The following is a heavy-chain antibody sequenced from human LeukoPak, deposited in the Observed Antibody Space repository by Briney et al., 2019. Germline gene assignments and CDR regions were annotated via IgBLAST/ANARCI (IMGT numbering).Heavy chain of an antibody. J-gene: IGHJ4*02. CDR2: ISYDGSNK. V-gene: IGHV3-30*18. CDR3: AKDGDIVVVPAAMPQN. CDR1: GFTFSSYG. D-gene: IGHD2-2*01. Sequence: PGGSLRLSCAASGFTFSSYGMHWVRQAPGKGLEWVAVISYDGSNKYYADSVKGRFTISRDNSKNTLYLQMNSLRAEDTAVYYCAKDGDIVVVPAAMPQNWGQGTLVTVSS.